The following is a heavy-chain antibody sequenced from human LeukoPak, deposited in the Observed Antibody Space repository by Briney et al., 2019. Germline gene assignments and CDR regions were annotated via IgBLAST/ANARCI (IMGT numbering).Heavy chain of an antibody. CDR2: ISGDGGST. J-gene: IGHJ5*02. D-gene: IGHD3-10*01. V-gene: IGHV3-23*01. Sequence: GGSLRLSCAAPGFIFSSFAMNWVRQAPGKGLEWVSGISGDGGSTYYADSAKGRFTISRDNSKNTLYLQMHSLRAEDTAVYYCAKGSRYYGSGSYFNAWGQGTLVTVSS. CDR3: AKGSRYYGSGSYFNA. CDR1: GFIFSSFA.